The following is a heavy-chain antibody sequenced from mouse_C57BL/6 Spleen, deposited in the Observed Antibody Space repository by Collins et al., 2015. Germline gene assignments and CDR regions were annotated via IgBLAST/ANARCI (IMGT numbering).Heavy chain of an antibody. CDR2: IFPGSGST. CDR1: GYTFTDYY. D-gene: IGHD1-1*01. J-gene: IGHJ1*03. V-gene: IGHV1-75*01. CDR3: ARLYYGSSPRYFDV. Sequence: QVQLQQSGPELVKPGASVKISCKASGYTFTDYYINWVKQRPGQGLEWIGWIFPGSGSTYYNEKFKGKATLTVDKSSSTAYMLLSSLTSEDSAVYFCARLYYGSSPRYFDVWGTGTTVTVSS.